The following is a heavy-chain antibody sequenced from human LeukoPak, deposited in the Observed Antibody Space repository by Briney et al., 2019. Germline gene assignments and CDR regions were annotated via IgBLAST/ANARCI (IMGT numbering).Heavy chain of an antibody. J-gene: IGHJ4*02. CDR1: GYTFTSYG. D-gene: IGHD7-27*01. V-gene: IGHV1-18*01. CDR3: ARDKNWDLDY. Sequence: GASVKVSCKTSGYTFTSYGISWMRQAPGQGLEWMGWISTYNGNTNYAQNLQGRVTMTTDTSTSTAYMELRSLGSDDTAVYYCARDKNWDLDYWGQGTLVTVSS. CDR2: ISTYNGNT.